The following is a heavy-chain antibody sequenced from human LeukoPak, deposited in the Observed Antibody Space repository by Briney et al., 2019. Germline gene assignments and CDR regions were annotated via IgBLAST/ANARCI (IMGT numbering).Heavy chain of an antibody. Sequence: SETLSLTCTVSGGSISSGGYYWSWIRQPPGKGLEWIGYIYYSGSTNYNPSLKSRVTISVDASKNQFSLKLSSVTAADTAVYYCARARMYYDYVWGSYRPYYFDYWGQGTLVTVSS. J-gene: IGHJ4*02. CDR3: ARARMYYDYVWGSYRPYYFDY. V-gene: IGHV4-61*08. CDR1: GGSISSGGYY. CDR2: IYYSGST. D-gene: IGHD3-16*02.